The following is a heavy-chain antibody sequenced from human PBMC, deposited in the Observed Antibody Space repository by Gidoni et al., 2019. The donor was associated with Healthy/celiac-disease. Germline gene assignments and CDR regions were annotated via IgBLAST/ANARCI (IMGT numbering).Heavy chain of an antibody. Sequence: QVQLVESGGGVVQPGRSLSLSCAASGFTFSSYGMHWVRQAPGKGLEWVAVIWYDGSNKYYADSVKGRFTISRDNSKNTLYLQMNSLRAEDTAVYYCARELVGSGTNYYYYGMDVWGQGTTVTVSS. D-gene: IGHD2-21*01. V-gene: IGHV3-33*01. CDR2: IWYDGSNK. CDR1: GFTFSSYG. J-gene: IGHJ6*02. CDR3: ARELVGSGTNYYYYGMDV.